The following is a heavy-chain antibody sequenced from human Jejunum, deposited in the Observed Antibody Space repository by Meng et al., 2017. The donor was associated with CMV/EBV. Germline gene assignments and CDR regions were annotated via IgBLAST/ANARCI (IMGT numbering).Heavy chain of an antibody. J-gene: IGHJ4*02. V-gene: IGHV3-30*02. CDR2: ISNDGSNK. D-gene: IGHD3-9*01. CDR1: G. Sequence: GMHWVRQAPGKGLEWVTFISNDGSNKYYGDSVKGRFTISRDNSKNTLYLQMNSLRAEDTSVYYCVKDRGVPYYESLTGYSYFDYWGQGALVTVSS. CDR3: VKDRGVPYYESLTGYSYFDY.